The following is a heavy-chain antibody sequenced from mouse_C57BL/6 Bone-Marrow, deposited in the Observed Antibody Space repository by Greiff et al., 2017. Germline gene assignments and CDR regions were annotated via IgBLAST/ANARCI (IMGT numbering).Heavy chain of an antibody. Sequence: QVQLQQPGAELVTPGASVKLSCKASGYTFTSYWMHWVKQRPGQGLEWIGMIHPNSGSPNYNEKFKSKATLPVDKSSSTAYMQLISLTSEDSAVYYCARWLRRPYAMDYWGQGTSVTVSS. CDR2: IHPNSGSP. V-gene: IGHV1-64*01. CDR1: GYTFTSYW. CDR3: ARWLRRPYAMDY. D-gene: IGHD2-2*01. J-gene: IGHJ4*01.